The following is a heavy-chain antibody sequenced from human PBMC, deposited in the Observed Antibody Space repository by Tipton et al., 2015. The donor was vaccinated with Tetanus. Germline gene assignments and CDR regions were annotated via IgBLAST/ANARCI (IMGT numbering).Heavy chain of an antibody. CDR3: AREETRHGYNTFDS. CDR2: LWFDGGDE. CDR1: GFTFRSYG. J-gene: IGHJ4*02. V-gene: IGHV3-33*01. Sequence: SGFTFRSYGMHWVRQAPGKGPEWVAVLWFDGGDEYYADSVKGRFTISRDNSKNTVYLQMNSLRAEDTAVYFCAREETRHGYNTFDSWGQGTPVTVSS. D-gene: IGHD5-24*01.